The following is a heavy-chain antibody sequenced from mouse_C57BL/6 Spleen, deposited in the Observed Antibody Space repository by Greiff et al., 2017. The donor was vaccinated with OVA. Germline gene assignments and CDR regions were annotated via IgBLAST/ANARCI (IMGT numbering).Heavy chain of an antibody. Sequence: EVQLVESGGGLVQPGGSLKLSCAASGFTFSDYYMYWVRQTPEKRLEWVAYISNGGGSTYYPDTVKGRFTISRDNAKNTLYLQMSRLKSEDTAMYYCARPYSNYEAMDYWGQGTSVTVSS. J-gene: IGHJ4*01. D-gene: IGHD2-5*01. CDR3: ARPYSNYEAMDY. V-gene: IGHV5-12*01. CDR1: GFTFSDYY. CDR2: ISNGGGST.